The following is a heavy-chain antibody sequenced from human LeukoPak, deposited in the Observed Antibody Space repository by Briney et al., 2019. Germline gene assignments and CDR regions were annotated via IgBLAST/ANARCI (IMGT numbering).Heavy chain of an antibody. V-gene: IGHV3-48*03. Sequence: PGGSLRLSCGASGFTFSNYEMNWVRQAPGKGLEWVSNISSSANMIYYADSVKGRFTISRDNAKNSLYLQTNSLRAEDTAVYYCARGGQMVPLDYWGQGTLVTVSS. J-gene: IGHJ4*02. D-gene: IGHD6-13*01. CDR3: ARGGQMVPLDY. CDR1: GFTFSNYE. CDR2: ISSSANMI.